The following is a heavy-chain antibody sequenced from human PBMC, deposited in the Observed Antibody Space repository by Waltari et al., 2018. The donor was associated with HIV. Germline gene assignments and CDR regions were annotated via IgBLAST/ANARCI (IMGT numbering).Heavy chain of an antibody. CDR1: GYTFTSYP. V-gene: IGHV1-3*01. CDR2: INAGNGNT. J-gene: IGHJ6*02. CDR3: ARDQYCSSTSCYLADYYYGMDV. Sequence: QVQLVQSGAEVKKPGASVKVSCKASGYTFTSYPIHWLRQAPGQRLEWMGWINAGNGNTKYSQKFQGRVTITRDTSASTAYMELSSLRSEDTAVYYCARDQYCSSTSCYLADYYYGMDVWGQGTTVTVSS. D-gene: IGHD2-2*01.